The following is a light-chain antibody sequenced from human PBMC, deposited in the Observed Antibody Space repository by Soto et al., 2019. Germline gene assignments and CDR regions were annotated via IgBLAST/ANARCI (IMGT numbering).Light chain of an antibody. CDR3: QLYAISPKT. CDR2: DAS. CDR1: QSVSSN. V-gene: IGKV3-20*01. Sequence: EIVMTQPPATLSASLRERPTLSCRASQSVSSNLAWYQQRPGQAPRLLIFDASTRVTGIPDRFSGSGSGTDFTLTISRLEPEDFAVYFCQLYAISPKTFGQGTKVDI. J-gene: IGKJ1*01.